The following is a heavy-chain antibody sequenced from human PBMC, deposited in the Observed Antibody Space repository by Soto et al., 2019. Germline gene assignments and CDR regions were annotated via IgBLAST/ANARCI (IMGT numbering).Heavy chain of an antibody. D-gene: IGHD1-26*01. CDR1: GFTFSSYG. J-gene: IGHJ4*02. CDR2: IWYDGSNK. Sequence: GGSPRLSCAASGFTFSSYGMHWVRQAPGKGLEWVAVIWYDGSNKYYADSVKGRFTISRDNSKNTLYLQMNSLRAEDTAVYYCAREARSDSWELLNWGQGTLVTVSS. CDR3: AREARSDSWELLN. V-gene: IGHV3-33*01.